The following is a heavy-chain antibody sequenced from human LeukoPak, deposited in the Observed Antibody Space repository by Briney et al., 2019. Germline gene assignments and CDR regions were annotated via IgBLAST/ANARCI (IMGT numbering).Heavy chain of an antibody. Sequence: GGSLRLSCAASGFTFSSYSMNWVRQAPGKGLEWVSSISSSSSYIYYADSVKGRFTISRDNAKNSLYLQMNSLRAEDTAVYYCARDRGYSGYDYPWDYWGQGTLVTVSS. J-gene: IGHJ4*02. V-gene: IGHV3-21*01. CDR1: GFTFSSYS. D-gene: IGHD5-12*01. CDR2: ISSSSSYI. CDR3: ARDRGYSGYDYPWDY.